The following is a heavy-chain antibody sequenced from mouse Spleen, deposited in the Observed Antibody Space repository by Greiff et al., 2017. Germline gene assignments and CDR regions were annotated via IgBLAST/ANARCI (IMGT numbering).Heavy chain of an antibody. Sequence: VQLKQSGAELVRPGASVKLSCTASGFNIKDYYMHWVKQRPEQGLEWIGRIDPEDGDTEYAPKFQGKATMTADTSSNTAYLQLSSLTSEDTAVYYCTMGLRDYYAMDYWGQGTSVTVSS. CDR2: IDPEDGDT. CDR3: TMGLRDYYAMDY. V-gene: IGHV14-1*01. J-gene: IGHJ4*01. CDR1: GFNIKDYY. D-gene: IGHD2-4*01.